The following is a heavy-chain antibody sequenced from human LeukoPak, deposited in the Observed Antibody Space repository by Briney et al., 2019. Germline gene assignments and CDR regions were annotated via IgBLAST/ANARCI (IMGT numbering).Heavy chain of an antibody. D-gene: IGHD3-10*01. Sequence: ASVKVSCKASGYTFTGYYMHWVRQAPGRGLEWMGWMNPNSGDTRYAPKFQGRVTMTRDTSINTAYMELTSLRSDDTAVYYCARDNDGSFGDSWGQGTLVTVSS. V-gene: IGHV1-2*02. J-gene: IGHJ5*01. CDR3: ARDNDGSFGDS. CDR1: GYTFTGYY. CDR2: MNPNSGDT.